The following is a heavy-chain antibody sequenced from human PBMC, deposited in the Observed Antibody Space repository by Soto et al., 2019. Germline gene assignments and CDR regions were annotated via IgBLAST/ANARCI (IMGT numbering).Heavy chain of an antibody. D-gene: IGHD6-19*01. J-gene: IGHJ3*02. CDR2: TYYSGST. V-gene: IGHV4-31*03. Sequence: QVQLQESGPGLVKPSQTLSLTCTVSGGSISSGGYHWDWIRQPQGKGLRWMGQTYYSGSTYNNPPLKSRVTMSIDTSKNQFSLKLSSVTAADTAVYYCARKAAYSSGWFDAFDIWGQGTMVTVSS. CDR3: ARKAAYSSGWFDAFDI. CDR1: GGSISSGGYH.